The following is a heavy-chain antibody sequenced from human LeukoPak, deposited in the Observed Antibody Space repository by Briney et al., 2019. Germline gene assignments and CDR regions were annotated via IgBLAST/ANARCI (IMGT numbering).Heavy chain of an antibody. CDR2: ISSSGSTI. CDR1: GFTFSDYY. J-gene: IGHJ5*02. Sequence: GGSLRLSCAASGFTFSDYYMSWIRQAPAKGLEWVSYISSSGSTIYYADSVKGRFTISRDNAKNSLYLQMNSLRAEDTAVYYCARDPHSYGLNWFDPWGQGTLVTVSS. CDR3: ARDPHSYGLNWFDP. D-gene: IGHD5-18*01. V-gene: IGHV3-11*01.